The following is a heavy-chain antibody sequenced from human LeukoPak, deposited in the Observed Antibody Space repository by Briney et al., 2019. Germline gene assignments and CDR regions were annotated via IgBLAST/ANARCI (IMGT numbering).Heavy chain of an antibody. CDR2: IYTSGNT. CDR1: GGSISDFY. V-gene: IGHV4-4*07. J-gene: IGHJ4*02. D-gene: IGHD4-23*01. CDR3: ARNSGDY. Sequence: SETLSLTCSVSGGSISDFYWSWIRQPAGKGLEWNGRIYTSGNTNYNPSLKSRVTMSLDASKNQFSLKLSSVTAADTAVYYCARNSGDYWGLGTLVTVSS.